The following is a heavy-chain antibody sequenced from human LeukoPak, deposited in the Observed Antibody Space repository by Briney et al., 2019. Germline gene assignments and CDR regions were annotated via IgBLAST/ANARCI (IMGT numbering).Heavy chain of an antibody. D-gene: IGHD3-16*02. V-gene: IGHV4-34*01. CDR2: INHSGST. CDR3: ARQRDYVWGSYHYRLHYFDY. CDR1: GGSFSGYY. J-gene: IGHJ4*02. Sequence: SETLSLTCAVYGGSFSGYYWSWIRQPPGKGLEWIGDINHSGSTNYNPSLKSRVTMSVDTSKNQFSLRLRSVTAADTAVYYCARQRDYVWGSYHYRLHYFDYWGPGTLVTVSS.